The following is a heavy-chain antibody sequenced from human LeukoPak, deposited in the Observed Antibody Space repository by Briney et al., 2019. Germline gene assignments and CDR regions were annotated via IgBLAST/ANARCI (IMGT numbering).Heavy chain of an antibody. Sequence: GGSLRLSCAASGFTFRSYGMHWVRQAPGKGLEWVAIIRYDGTNKYYADSVKGRFTISRDNAKNSLYLQMNSLRAEDTAVYYCAREYYYGSGGLYYYYYMDVWGKGTTVTISS. CDR2: IRYDGTNK. V-gene: IGHV3-30*02. J-gene: IGHJ6*03. CDR1: GFTFRSYG. CDR3: AREYYYGSGGLYYYYYMDV. D-gene: IGHD3-10*01.